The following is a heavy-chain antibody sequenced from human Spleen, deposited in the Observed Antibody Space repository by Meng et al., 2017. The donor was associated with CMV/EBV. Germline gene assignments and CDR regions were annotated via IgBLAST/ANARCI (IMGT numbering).Heavy chain of an antibody. CDR3: ASLVNCSSTSCYSP. V-gene: IGHV1-69*06. CDR1: GGTFSSYA. Sequence: KASGGTFSSYAISWVRQAPGQGLEWMGGIIPIFGTANYAQKFQGRVTITADKSTSTAYMELSSLRSEDTAVYYCASLVNCSSTSCYSPWGQGTLVTVSS. J-gene: IGHJ5*02. D-gene: IGHD2-2*02. CDR2: IIPIFGTA.